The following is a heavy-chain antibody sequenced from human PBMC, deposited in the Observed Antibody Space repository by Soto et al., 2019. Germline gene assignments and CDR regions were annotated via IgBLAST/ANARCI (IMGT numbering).Heavy chain of an antibody. D-gene: IGHD1-20*01. J-gene: IGHJ6*01. Sequence: RESLKISCKGSGYSLTSYWIGWVRQMPGKGLEWMGIIYPGDSDTRYSPSFQGQVTISADKSISTAYLQWSSLKASDTAMYYCARQGYNWNGYYYYGMDVRGQGTTVPVSS. CDR1: GYSLTSYW. CDR2: IYPGDSDT. V-gene: IGHV5-51*01. CDR3: ARQGYNWNGYYYYGMDV.